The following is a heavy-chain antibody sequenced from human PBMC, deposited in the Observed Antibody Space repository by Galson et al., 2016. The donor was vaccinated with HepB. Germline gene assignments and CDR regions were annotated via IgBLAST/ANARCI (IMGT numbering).Heavy chain of an antibody. CDR2: ISDSATST. Sequence: SLRLSCAASGFTFKNCVMSWVRQTPGKGLQWVSGISDSATSTYYADSVRGRFTISRDNSKNTLFLQMNSLRAEDTAVYYCARDGYDILTGPNHAFDIWGQGTMVTVSS. J-gene: IGHJ3*02. D-gene: IGHD3-9*01. CDR3: ARDGYDILTGPNHAFDI. V-gene: IGHV3-23*01. CDR1: GFTFKNCV.